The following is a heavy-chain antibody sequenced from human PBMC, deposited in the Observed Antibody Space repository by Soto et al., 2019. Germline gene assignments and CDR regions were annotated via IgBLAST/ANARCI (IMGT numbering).Heavy chain of an antibody. Sequence: SDTLSLNCTVSGGSISSGGYYWSWVRQHPEKGLECVGYIYYSGSTNYNPSLKSRVTISIDTSKSQFSLQLNSVTAADTAVYYCATNGGYYDRSGPKYFQYWGQGTLVTVSS. J-gene: IGHJ1*01. CDR1: GGSISSGGYY. CDR3: ATNGGYYDRSGPKYFQY. CDR2: IYYSGST. V-gene: IGHV4-31*03. D-gene: IGHD3-22*01.